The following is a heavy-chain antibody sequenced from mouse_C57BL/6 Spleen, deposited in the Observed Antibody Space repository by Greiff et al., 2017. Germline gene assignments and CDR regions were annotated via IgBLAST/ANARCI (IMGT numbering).Heavy chain of an antibody. CDR2: ISSGGSYT. CDR1: GFTFSSYG. J-gene: IGHJ1*03. Sequence: EVQLVESGGDLVKPGGSLKLSCAASGFTFSSYGMSWVRQTPDKRLEWVATISSGGSYTYYPDSVKGRFTISRDNAKNTLYLQMSSLKSEDTAMYYCARRYAYFDVWGTGTTVTVSS. D-gene: IGHD1-1*01. V-gene: IGHV5-6*01. CDR3: ARRYAYFDV.